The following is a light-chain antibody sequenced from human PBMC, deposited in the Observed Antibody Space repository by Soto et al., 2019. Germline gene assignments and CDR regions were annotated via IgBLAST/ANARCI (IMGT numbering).Light chain of an antibody. J-gene: IGKJ2*01. CDR2: GAS. CDR3: QQYYDWPPNT. Sequence: TQSPALLSVSPGDTATLSCKASRPISNKLAWYQQSPGQTPRLLIYGASTRASGVPDRFSGSGSGTDFTLPITSPQAEDFATYYCQQYYDWPPNTFGQGTKFDIK. V-gene: IGKV3D-15*01. CDR1: RPISNK.